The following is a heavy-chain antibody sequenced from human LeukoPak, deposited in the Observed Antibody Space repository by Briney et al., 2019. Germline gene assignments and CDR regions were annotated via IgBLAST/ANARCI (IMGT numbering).Heavy chain of an antibody. D-gene: IGHD3-9*01. J-gene: IGHJ4*02. V-gene: IGHV3-30*02. CDR2: IQYDGHDY. CDR1: GFSLSRYD. Sequence: GGSLRLSCAASGFSLSRYDMHWVRQAPGKGLEWVAFIQYDGHDYYYADSVRGRFTISRDNSKNTLFLQMNSLRSEDTALYYCANGPHYNILTGFYKVRSHLDYWGQGTLVTASS. CDR3: ANGPHYNILTGFYKVRSHLDY.